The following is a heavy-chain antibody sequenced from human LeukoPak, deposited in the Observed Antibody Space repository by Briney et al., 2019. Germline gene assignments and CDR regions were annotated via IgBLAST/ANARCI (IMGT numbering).Heavy chain of an antibody. CDR3: ARLPRAGYSSGWTGGRANLFDY. Sequence: SETLSLTCAVYGGSFSGYYWSWIRQPPGKGLEWIGEINHSGSTNYNPSLKSRVTISVDTSKNQFSLKLSSVTAADTAVYYCARLPRAGYSSGWTGGRANLFDYWGQGTLVTVSS. D-gene: IGHD6-19*01. CDR2: INHSGST. CDR1: GGSFSGYY. J-gene: IGHJ4*02. V-gene: IGHV4-34*01.